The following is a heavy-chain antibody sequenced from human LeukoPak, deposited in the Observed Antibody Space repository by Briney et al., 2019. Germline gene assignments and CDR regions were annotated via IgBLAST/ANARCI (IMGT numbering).Heavy chain of an antibody. J-gene: IGHJ1*01. V-gene: IGHV3-48*01. Sequence: GGSLRLSCAASGFTFSSYSMNWVRQAPGKGLEWVSYISSSSSTIYYADSVKGRFTISRDNAKNSLYLQMNSLRAEDTAVYYCARDRSDFQRWGQGTLVTVSS. CDR2: ISSSSSTI. D-gene: IGHD3-3*01. CDR1: GFTFSSYS. CDR3: ARDRSDFQR.